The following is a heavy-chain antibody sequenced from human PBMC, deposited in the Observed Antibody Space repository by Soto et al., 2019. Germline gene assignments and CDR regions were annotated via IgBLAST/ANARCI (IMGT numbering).Heavy chain of an antibody. Sequence: SQTLSLTCAISGDSVSSNTASWNWIRQSPSRGLEWLGRTYFRSKWYNDYAVSVKSRIIINPDTSNNQFSLQLNSVTPEDTAVYFCAKGDNLGPKTGYAFDPWGQGALVTVSS. D-gene: IGHD5-12*01. V-gene: IGHV6-1*01. CDR3: AKGDNLGPKTGYAFDP. CDR2: TYFRSKWYN. J-gene: IGHJ5*02. CDR1: GDSVSSNTAS.